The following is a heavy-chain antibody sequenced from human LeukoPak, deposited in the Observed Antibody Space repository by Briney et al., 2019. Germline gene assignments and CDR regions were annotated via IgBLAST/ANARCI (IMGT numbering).Heavy chain of an antibody. CDR1: GFTFSTYS. D-gene: IGHD1-26*01. CDR3: AKGVGFTTLDY. Sequence: GGSLRLSCTASGFTFSTYSMHWVRQAPGKGLEWVAFIHHDGSDKYYADSVKGRFTISRDNSKNTLFLQMNSLRTEDTALYYCAKGVGFTTLDYWGQGTLVTVSS. CDR2: IHHDGSDK. V-gene: IGHV3-30*02. J-gene: IGHJ4*02.